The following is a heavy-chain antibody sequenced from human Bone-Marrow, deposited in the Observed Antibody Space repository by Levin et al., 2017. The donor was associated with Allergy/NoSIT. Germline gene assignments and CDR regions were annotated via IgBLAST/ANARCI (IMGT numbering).Heavy chain of an antibody. D-gene: IGHD3-10*01. CDR1: GGSISSNY. Sequence: ESLKISCSVSGGSISSNYWSWIRQPPGKGLEWIGYVYYSGSTNYNPSLQSRVSISVDTSKNQFSLRLSSVTAADTAVYYCAREERSFYYGSGYDSWGQGTLVTVSS. V-gene: IGHV4-59*01. CDR3: AREERSFYYGSGYDS. J-gene: IGHJ4*02. CDR2: VYYSGST.